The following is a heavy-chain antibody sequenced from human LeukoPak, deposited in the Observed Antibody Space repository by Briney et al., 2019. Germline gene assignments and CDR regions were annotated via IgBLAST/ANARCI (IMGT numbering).Heavy chain of an antibody. J-gene: IGHJ3*01. V-gene: IGHV3-74*01. CDR2: INSDGSSP. CDR3: ARGQVVGATVVGF. Sequence: GGSLRLSCAASGFTFSSYWMHWVRQAPGEGLVWVSRINSDGSSPSYADSVKGRFTISRDKAKNTLYLQMNSLRAEDTAVYYCARGQVVGATVVGFWGQGTMVTVSS. D-gene: IGHD1-26*01. CDR1: GFTFSSYW.